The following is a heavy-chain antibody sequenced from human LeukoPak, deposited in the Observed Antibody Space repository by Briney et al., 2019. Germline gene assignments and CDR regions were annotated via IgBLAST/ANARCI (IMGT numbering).Heavy chain of an antibody. V-gene: IGHV3-64D*09. J-gene: IGHJ4*02. CDR1: GFTFSNYA. Sequence: GGSLRLSCSASGFTFSNYAMHCVRQAPGKGLEFVSAISSNGGTTHYADSVKGRFTISRDNSKNTLYLQMSSLRAEDTAVFYCVGYCSTTNCLMSDYWGQGTLVTVSS. CDR3: VGYCSTTNCLMSDY. CDR2: ISSNGGTT. D-gene: IGHD2-2*01.